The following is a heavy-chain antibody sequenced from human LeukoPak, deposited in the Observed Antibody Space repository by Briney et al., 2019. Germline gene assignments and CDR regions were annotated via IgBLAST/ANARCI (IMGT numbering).Heavy chain of an antibody. D-gene: IGHD3-10*01. CDR2: INSIGNSI. J-gene: IGHJ6*02. CDR1: GFTFSNYW. V-gene: IGHV3-74*01. Sequence: PGGSLRLSCAASGFTFSNYWMHWVRQAPGRGLVWVSRINSIGNSIDYADSVNGRFTISRDNARKNVDLQMNSMRADDKAVYYCARYGWGRLEVAYGMDVWGLGTTVTVSS. CDR3: ARYGWGRLEVAYGMDV.